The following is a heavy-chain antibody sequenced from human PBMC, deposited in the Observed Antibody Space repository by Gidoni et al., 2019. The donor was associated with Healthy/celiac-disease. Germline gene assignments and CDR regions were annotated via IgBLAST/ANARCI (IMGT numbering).Heavy chain of an antibody. D-gene: IGHD3-22*01. J-gene: IGHJ5*02. CDR2: ISGSGGST. Sequence: EAQLLESGGGLVQPGGSLSLSCAASRFTFSSYAMSWVRQVPGKGLEWVTAISGSGGSTCYADSVKGRFTISRDNSKNTLYLQRNSLRAEDTAVYYCAKEGDSSGYGNWFDPWGQGTLVTVSS. V-gene: IGHV3-23*01. CDR1: RFTFSSYA. CDR3: AKEGDSSGYGNWFDP.